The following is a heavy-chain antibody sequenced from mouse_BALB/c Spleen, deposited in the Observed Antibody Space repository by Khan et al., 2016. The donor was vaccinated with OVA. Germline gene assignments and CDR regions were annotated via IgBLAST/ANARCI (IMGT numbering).Heavy chain of an antibody. V-gene: IGHV2-3*01. J-gene: IGHJ3*01. CDR2: IWGDGST. CDR1: GFSLSSYG. Sequence: QVQLKQSGPGLVAPSQSLSITCTVSGFSLSSYGVSWVRQPPGKGLEWLGVIWGDGSTNYHSAFISRLSISKDNSKSQVFLQLNSLQTADTATYACAKCGYYAWCTYWGQGTLVTVSA. D-gene: IGHD2-3*01. CDR3: AKCGYYAWCTY.